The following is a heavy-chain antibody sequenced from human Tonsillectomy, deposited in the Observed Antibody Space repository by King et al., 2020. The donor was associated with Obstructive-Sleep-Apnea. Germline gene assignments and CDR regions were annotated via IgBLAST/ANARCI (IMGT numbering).Heavy chain of an antibody. CDR1: GGSISRYY. V-gene: IGHV4-59*01. D-gene: IGHD3-22*01. CDR3: ARGSDTSGYSQTYWYFDL. CDR2: IYYSETT. Sequence: QLQESGPGLVKPSETLSLTCTVSGGSISRYYWTWIRQPPGKGLEWIGYIYYSETTKYNPSLKSRVTISVDTSKNQFSLNLSSVTAADTAVYYCARGSDTSGYSQTYWYFDLWGRGTLLTVSS. J-gene: IGHJ2*01.